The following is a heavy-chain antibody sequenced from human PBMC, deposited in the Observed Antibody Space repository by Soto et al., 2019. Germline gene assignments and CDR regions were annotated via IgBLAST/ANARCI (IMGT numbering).Heavy chain of an antibody. CDR2: INNGGGST. CDR1: GFTFSSFV. J-gene: IGHJ6*02. V-gene: IGHV3-23*01. CDR3: AKGAMRSFHGLDV. D-gene: IGHD1-26*01. Sequence: EVQLLESGGGLVQPGGSLRLSCVASGFTFSSFVMTWVRQAPGKGLEWVSGINNGGGSTYYAGSVKGRFTISRDNSENTLFLHMNSLTAEDTAIYYCAKGAMRSFHGLDVWGQGTTVTASS.